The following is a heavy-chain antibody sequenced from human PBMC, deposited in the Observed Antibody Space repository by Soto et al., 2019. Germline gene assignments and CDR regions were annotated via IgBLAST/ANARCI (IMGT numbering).Heavy chain of an antibody. CDR2: IRSKTDGGTT. Sequence: VQLVESGGGLVKPGGSLRLSCAASGLTFSNAWMTWVRQAPGKGLEWVGRIRSKTDGGTTDYAAPVKGRFTISRDDSKSTLYLQMNSLYTDDTAVYYCTTDLYLWITRGLGGVYWGQGTLVTVSS. CDR3: TTDLYLWITRGLGGVY. J-gene: IGHJ4*02. D-gene: IGHD3-16*01. V-gene: IGHV3-15*01. CDR1: GLTFSNAW.